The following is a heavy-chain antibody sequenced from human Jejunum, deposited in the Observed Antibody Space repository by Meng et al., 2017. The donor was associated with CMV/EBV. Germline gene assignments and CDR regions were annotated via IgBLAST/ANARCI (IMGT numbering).Heavy chain of an antibody. CDR2: IYNDGST. CDR1: SISSHSW. V-gene: IGHV4-4*02. Sequence: SISSHSWWSWVRQPPGKGLEWIGEIYNDGSTNYNPSLKSRVTISVDKSKNQFSLKVTSVTAADTAFYYCARDDAYCSSTTCYKMDYWGQGILVTVSS. J-gene: IGHJ4*02. D-gene: IGHD2-2*02. CDR3: ARDDAYCSSTTCYKMDY.